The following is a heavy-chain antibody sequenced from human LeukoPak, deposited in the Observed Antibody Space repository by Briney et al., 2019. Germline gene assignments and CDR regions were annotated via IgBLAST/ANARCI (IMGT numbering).Heavy chain of an antibody. V-gene: IGHV3-33*01. CDR3: ARDGYSFGSLDY. CDR1: GFTFSRYG. CDR2: IWSDGSNK. J-gene: IGHJ4*02. D-gene: IGHD5-18*01. Sequence: PGGSLRLSCAASGFTFSRYGMHWVRQAPGKGLEWVAIIWSDGSNKYYADAVKDRFTISRDNSKNTMYLQMNRLRDEDTAVYYCARDGYSFGSLDYWREGTVVSVS.